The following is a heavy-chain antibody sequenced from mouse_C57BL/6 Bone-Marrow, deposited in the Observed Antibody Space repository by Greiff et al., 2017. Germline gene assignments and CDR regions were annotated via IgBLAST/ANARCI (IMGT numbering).Heavy chain of an antibody. D-gene: IGHD1-1*01. CDR1: GFTFSSYA. V-gene: IGHV5-4*03. CDR3: ARAREITTVVATGYFDV. Sequence: EVKLVESGGGLVKPGGSLKLSCAASGFTFSSYAMSWVRQTPEKRLEWVATISDGGSYTYYPDNVKGRFTISRDNAKNNLYLQMSHLKSEDTAMYYCARAREITTVVATGYFDVWGTGTTVTVSS. J-gene: IGHJ1*03. CDR2: ISDGGSYT.